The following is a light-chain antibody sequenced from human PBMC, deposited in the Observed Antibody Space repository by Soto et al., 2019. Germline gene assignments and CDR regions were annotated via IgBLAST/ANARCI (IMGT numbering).Light chain of an antibody. J-gene: IGLJ2*01. V-gene: IGLV2-23*01. Sequence: QSVLTQPASVSGSPGQSITVSFTVTSSAVGGYSLVSWYHQNPGNAPKLVIYEGTKRPSGVSNRLSGSKSGNTASLTISGLQAEDEGDYYCCSYTSSTVIFGGGTQLTVL. CDR1: SSAVGGYSL. CDR2: EGT. CDR3: CSYTSSTVI.